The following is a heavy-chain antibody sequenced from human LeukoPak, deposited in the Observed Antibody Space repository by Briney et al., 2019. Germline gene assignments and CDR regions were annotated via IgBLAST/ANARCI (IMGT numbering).Heavy chain of an antibody. CDR2: INPAGGST. CDR1: GYTFTNYY. J-gene: IGHJ5*02. CDR3: ARVPAGYCSSTSCYGRGTNWFDP. Sequence: ASVKVSCKASGYTFTNYYLHWVRQAPGQGLEWMWFINPAGGSTSYAQKFQGRVTMTRATSTSTVYMELSRLRSDDTAVYYCARVPAGYCSSTSCYGRGTNWFDPWGQGTLVTVSS. V-gene: IGHV1-46*01. D-gene: IGHD2-2*01.